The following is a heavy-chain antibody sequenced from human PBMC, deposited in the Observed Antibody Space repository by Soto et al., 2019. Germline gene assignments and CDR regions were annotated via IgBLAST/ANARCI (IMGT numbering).Heavy chain of an antibody. Sequence: SETLSLTCTVSGGSISRYYWSWIRQPPGKGLEWVAYIYYSGSTNYNPSLKSRVTISVDTSKNQFSLKLSSVTPADTAVYYCARASVSYYDSSGYYHDAFDIWGQGTMVTVSS. V-gene: IGHV4-59*01. CDR3: ARASVSYYDSSGYYHDAFDI. D-gene: IGHD3-22*01. CDR1: GGSISRYY. J-gene: IGHJ3*02. CDR2: IYYSGST.